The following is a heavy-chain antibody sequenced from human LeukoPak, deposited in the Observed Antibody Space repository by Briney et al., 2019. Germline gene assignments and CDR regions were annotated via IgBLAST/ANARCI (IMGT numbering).Heavy chain of an antibody. J-gene: IGHJ4*02. V-gene: IGHV3-53*01. Sequence: GGSLRLSCAASGFTVSSNYMSWVRQAPGKGLEWVSVIYSDGSTYYADSVKGRFTISRDNSKNKLYLQMNSLRAEDTAVYYCARDVYYYGSGSYLDYWGQGTLVTVSS. CDR1: GFTVSSNY. CDR2: IYSDGST. CDR3: ARDVYYYGSGSYLDY. D-gene: IGHD3-10*01.